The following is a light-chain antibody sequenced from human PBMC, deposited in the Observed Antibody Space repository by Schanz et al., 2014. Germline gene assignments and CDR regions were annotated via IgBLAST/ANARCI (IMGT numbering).Light chain of an antibody. CDR1: SSNIGSNS. CDR2: FND. J-gene: IGLJ3*02. V-gene: IGLV1-44*01. Sequence: QSVLTQPPSASGTPGQRVTISCSGSSSNIGSNSVNWYQQLPGTAPKVLIYFNDQRPSGVPDRFSASKSGTSASLAITGLQAEDEADYYCQSYDTGLSVWVFGGGTKLTVL. CDR3: QSYDTGLSVWV.